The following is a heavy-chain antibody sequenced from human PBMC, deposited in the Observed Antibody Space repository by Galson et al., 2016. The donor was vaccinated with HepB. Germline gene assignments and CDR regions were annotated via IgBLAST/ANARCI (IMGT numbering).Heavy chain of an antibody. J-gene: IGHJ4*02. V-gene: IGHV3-53*01. Sequence: SLRLSCAASGFAVSSNYMSWVRQAPGKGLEWVSVIYSGGGTYCADSVKGRFTISRDNSKNTLYLQMNSLRAEDTAVYYCARDLPLLGWGQGTLVTVSS. D-gene: IGHD2-15*01. CDR3: ARDLPLLG. CDR2: IYSGGGT. CDR1: GFAVSSNY.